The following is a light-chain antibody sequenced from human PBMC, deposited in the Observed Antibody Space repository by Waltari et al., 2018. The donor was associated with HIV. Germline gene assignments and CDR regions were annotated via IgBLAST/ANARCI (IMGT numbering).Light chain of an antibody. V-gene: IGKV3-15*01. CDR3: QQYDSGPRGIT. CDR2: EAA. Sequence: ELVMTQSPPTLSVSPGQRVTLSCRASQSISAKVAWYQQRPGQAPRLLIYEAATRPPGIPARFSGSGSGTEFTLTISSLQSEDFATYFCQQYDSGPRGITFGQGTMLEIK. J-gene: IGKJ2*01. CDR1: QSISAK.